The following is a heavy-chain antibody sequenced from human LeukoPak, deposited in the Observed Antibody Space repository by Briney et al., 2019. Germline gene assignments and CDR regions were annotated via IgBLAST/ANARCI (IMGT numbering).Heavy chain of an antibody. Sequence: GGSLRLSCAASGFTFSSYGMHWVRQAPGKGREWVAFIGYDGSNKYYADSVKGRFTISRDNSKNTLYLQMNSLRAEDTAVYYCAKEAGGYYYEGAFDIWGQGTMVTVSS. D-gene: IGHD3-22*01. J-gene: IGHJ3*02. CDR2: IGYDGSNK. V-gene: IGHV3-30*02. CDR1: GFTFSSYG. CDR3: AKEAGGYYYEGAFDI.